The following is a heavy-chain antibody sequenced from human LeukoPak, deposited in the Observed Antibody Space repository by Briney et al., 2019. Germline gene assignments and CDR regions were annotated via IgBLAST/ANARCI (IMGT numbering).Heavy chain of an antibody. J-gene: IGHJ4*02. Sequence: GASVKVSCKASGGTFNSYAISWVRQAPGQGLEWMGGIIPIFGTANYTQKFQGRVTITTDESTSTAYMELSSLRSEDTAVYYCARDSPARSLGYWGQGTLVTVSS. V-gene: IGHV1-69*05. D-gene: IGHD2-2*01. CDR3: ARDSPARSLGY. CDR2: IIPIFGTA. CDR1: GGTFNSYA.